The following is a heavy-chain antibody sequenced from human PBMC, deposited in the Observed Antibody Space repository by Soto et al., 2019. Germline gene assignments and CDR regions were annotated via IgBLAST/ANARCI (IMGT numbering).Heavy chain of an antibody. CDR3: AARVVTTHYYYYYMDV. D-gene: IGHD3-3*01. Sequence: GGSVRLSCAASGFTFSSYAMNWVRQAPGKGLEWVSVISGGGGSTYYADSVKGRFSISRDNSKNTLYLQMNSLRAEDTAVYYCAARVVTTHYYYYYMDVWGKGTTVTVSS. J-gene: IGHJ6*03. CDR1: GFTFSSYA. CDR2: ISGGGGST. V-gene: IGHV3-23*01.